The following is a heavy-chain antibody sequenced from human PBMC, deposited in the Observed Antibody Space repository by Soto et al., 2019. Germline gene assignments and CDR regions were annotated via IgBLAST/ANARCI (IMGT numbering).Heavy chain of an antibody. J-gene: IGHJ4*02. V-gene: IGHV4-30-4*01. Sequence: SETLSLTCNVSGGPIKTGDYYWNWIRQPPGKGLEWIGYVFYSGDTNYSPSLKSRAAISMDTSKNQFSLSLTSVTAADTAVYYGAIAGFSYGHLLRWGKESRGTVS. D-gene: IGHD3-10*01. CDR1: GGPIKTGDYY. CDR3: AIAGFSYGHLLR. CDR2: VFYSGDT.